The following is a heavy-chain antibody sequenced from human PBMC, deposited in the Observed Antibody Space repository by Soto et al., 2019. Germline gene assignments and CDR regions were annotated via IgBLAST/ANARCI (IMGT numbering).Heavy chain of an antibody. V-gene: IGHV4-59*01. Sequence: PSETLSLTGTVSGGSISIYYWSWIRQPPGKGLEWIGYIYYSGSTNYNPSLKSRVTISVDTSKNQFSMKLSSVTAADTAVYYCARAITGTMRWFDPWGQGTLVTVSS. D-gene: IGHD1-7*01. CDR1: GGSISIYY. CDR3: ARAITGTMRWFDP. CDR2: IYYSGST. J-gene: IGHJ5*02.